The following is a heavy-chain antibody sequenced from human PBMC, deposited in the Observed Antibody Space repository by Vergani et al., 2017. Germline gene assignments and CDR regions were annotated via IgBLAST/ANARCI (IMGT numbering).Heavy chain of an antibody. D-gene: IGHD5-24*01. CDR1: GFSFGDYA. Sequence: EVQLVESGGGLVPPGRSLRLSCAASGFSFGDYAMTWVRQAPGKGLEWVAFIRNKAYGGTTEYAASVKGRFTISRDDSKRLAYLQMNSLKTEDTAVYYCTQISRDGYTYFDYWGQGTLVTVSS. CDR3: TQISRDGYTYFDY. CDR2: IRNKAYGGTT. V-gene: IGHV3-49*04. J-gene: IGHJ4*02.